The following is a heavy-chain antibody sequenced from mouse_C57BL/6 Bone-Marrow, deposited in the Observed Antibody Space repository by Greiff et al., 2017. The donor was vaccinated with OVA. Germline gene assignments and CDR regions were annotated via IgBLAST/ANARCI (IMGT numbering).Heavy chain of an antibody. CDR3: ARTPFYYWFAY. J-gene: IGHJ3*01. V-gene: IGHV1-82*01. D-gene: IGHD1-1*01. CDR2: IYPGDGDT. CDR1: GYAFSSSW. Sequence: QVQLQQSGPELVKPGASVKISCKASGYAFSSSWMNWVKQRPGKGLEWIGRIYPGDGDTNYNGKFKGKATLTADKSSSTAYMQLSSLTSEDSAVYFCARTPFYYWFAYWGQGTLVTVSA.